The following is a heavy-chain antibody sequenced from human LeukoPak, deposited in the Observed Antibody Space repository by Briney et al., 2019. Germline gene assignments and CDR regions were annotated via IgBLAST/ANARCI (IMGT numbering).Heavy chain of an antibody. D-gene: IGHD2-15*01. J-gene: IGHJ5*02. CDR2: INHSGST. CDR1: GGSFSGYY. CDR3: ARGTRYCSCGSCYGGWFDP. V-gene: IGHV4-34*01. Sequence: SETLSLTCAVYGGSFSGYYWSWIRQPPGKGLEWIGEINHSGSTNYNPSLKSRVTISVDTSKNQFSLKLSSVTAADTAVYYCARGTRYCSCGSCYGGWFDPWGQGTPVTVSS.